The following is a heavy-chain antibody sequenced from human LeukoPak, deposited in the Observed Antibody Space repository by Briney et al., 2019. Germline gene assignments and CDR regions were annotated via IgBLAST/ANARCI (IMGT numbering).Heavy chain of an antibody. J-gene: IGHJ4*02. CDR2: FDPEDGET. CDR3: ATVSYDYVWGSYLQFDY. Sequence: ASVNVSYKVSGYTLTELSMHWVRQAPGKGLEGMGGFDPEDGETIYAQKFQGRVTMTEDTSTDTAYMELSSLRSEDTAVYYCATVSYDYVWGSYLQFDYWGQGTLVTVSS. D-gene: IGHD3-16*02. CDR1: GYTLTELS. V-gene: IGHV1-24*01.